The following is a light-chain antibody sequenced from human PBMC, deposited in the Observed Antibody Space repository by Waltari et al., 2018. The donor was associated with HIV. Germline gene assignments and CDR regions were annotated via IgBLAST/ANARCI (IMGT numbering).Light chain of an antibody. CDR3: QQYDNLPVT. CDR1: QGITNY. V-gene: IGKV1-33*01. Sequence: DTQMTQTPSPPSASVGDRVTTTCQASQGITNYLNWYQQKPGKAPKLLSYGASNLETGVPSRFSGSGSGTDFTFTISRLQPEDIAAYYCQQYDNLPVTFGPGTKVDIK. J-gene: IGKJ3*01. CDR2: GAS.